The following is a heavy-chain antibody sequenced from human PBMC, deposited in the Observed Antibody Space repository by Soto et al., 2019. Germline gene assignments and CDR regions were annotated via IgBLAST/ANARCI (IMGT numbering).Heavy chain of an antibody. CDR2: INPNSGGT. V-gene: IGHV1-2*02. J-gene: IGHJ4*02. D-gene: IGHD3-22*01. CDR3: AKTYYYDGSRGPFDY. CDR1: GYTFTGYY. Sequence: ASVKVSCKASGYTFTGYYMHWVRQAPGQGLEWMGWINPNSGGTNYAQKFQGRVTMTRDTSISTAYMELSRLRSDDTAVYYCAKTYYYDGSRGPFDYWGQGTLVTVSS.